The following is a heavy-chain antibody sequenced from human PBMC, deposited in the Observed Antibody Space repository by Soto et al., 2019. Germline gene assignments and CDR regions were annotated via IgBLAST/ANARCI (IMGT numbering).Heavy chain of an antibody. CDR2: ISGSGEST. J-gene: IGHJ4*02. V-gene: IGHV3-23*01. Sequence: EVQLLDSGGGLVQPGGSLRLSCAASVTSRFIYDTYSMGWVRQAPGRGLEWVSAISGSGESTYYADSVKGRFTVSRDKSTNALTLQMNSLRAEDTALYYCTLYEYIWASYTNLVYWGQGTLVTVSS. CDR1: VTSRFIYDTYS. CDR3: TLYEYIWASYTNLVY. D-gene: IGHD3-16*01.